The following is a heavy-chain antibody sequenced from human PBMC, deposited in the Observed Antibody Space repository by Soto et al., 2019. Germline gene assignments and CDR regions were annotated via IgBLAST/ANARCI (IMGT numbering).Heavy chain of an antibody. D-gene: IGHD5-18*01. J-gene: IGHJ4*02. V-gene: IGHV4-34*01. CDR2: INHSGST. Sequence: QVQLQQWGAGLLKPSETLSLTCAVYGGSFSGYYWSWIRQPPGKGLEWIGEINHSGSTNYNPSLKRRVTISVDTSKNQFSLKLRSVPAADTAVYYCARGSTVPSSYADYWGQGTLVTVSS. CDR3: ARGSTVPSSYADY. CDR1: GGSFSGYY.